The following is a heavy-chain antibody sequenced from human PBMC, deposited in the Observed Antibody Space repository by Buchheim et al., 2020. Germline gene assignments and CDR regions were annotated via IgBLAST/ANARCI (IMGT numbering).Heavy chain of an antibody. CDR1: GFTLSGYW. J-gene: IGHJ4*02. Sequence: EVQLVESGGGLVQPGGSVRLSCAASGFTLSGYWMHWVRHAPGKGLVWVSRMNSDGSATSYADSVKGRFTITRDNAKNTLYLQMNSLRVEDTAVYYCARTRYSGSQLDYWGQGTL. CDR3: ARTRYSGSQLDY. D-gene: IGHD6-13*01. CDR2: MNSDGSAT. V-gene: IGHV3-74*01.